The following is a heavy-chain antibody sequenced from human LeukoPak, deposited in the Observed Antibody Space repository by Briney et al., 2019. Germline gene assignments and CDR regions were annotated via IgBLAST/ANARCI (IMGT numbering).Heavy chain of an antibody. D-gene: IGHD6-13*01. J-gene: IGHJ5*02. V-gene: IGHV3-48*03. CDR1: GFTFSSYE. Sequence: GGSLRLSCAASGFTFSSYEMNWVRQAPGKGLEGVSYISSRGSTIYYADSVKGRFTISRDNAKNSLYLQMSSLRDEATAVYYCARDGGLEAAAGIHPWGQGTLVTVSS. CDR3: ARDGGLEAAAGIHP. CDR2: ISSRGSTI.